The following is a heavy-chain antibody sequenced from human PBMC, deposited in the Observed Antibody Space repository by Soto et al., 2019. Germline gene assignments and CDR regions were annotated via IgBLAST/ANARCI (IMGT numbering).Heavy chain of an antibody. CDR3: ARKSGQWLPYFDY. Sequence: PGGSLRLSCAASGFTFSSYGMHWVRQAPGKGLEWVAAIWYNGGSKYYADSVKGRFTISRDNSKNTLYLQMNSLRAEDTAVYYCARKSGQWLPYFDYWGQGSLVTVSS. J-gene: IGHJ4*02. V-gene: IGHV3-33*01. CDR2: IWYNGGSK. D-gene: IGHD6-19*01. CDR1: GFTFSSYG.